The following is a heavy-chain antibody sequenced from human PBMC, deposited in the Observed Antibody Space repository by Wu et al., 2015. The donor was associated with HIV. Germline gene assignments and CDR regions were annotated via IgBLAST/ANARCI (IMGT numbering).Heavy chain of an antibody. D-gene: IGHD6-19*01. CDR1: GYTFTSYG. J-gene: IGHJ4*02. V-gene: IGHV1-18*01. Sequence: QVQLVQSGAEVKKPGASVKVSCKASGYTFTSYGISWVRQAPGQGLEWMGWISAYNGNTNYAQKLQGRVTMTTDTSTSTAYMELRSLRSDDTAVYYCARVFFSPGSVAGTGTYFDYVGPGNPGPPSP. CDR2: ISAYNGNT. CDR3: ARVFFSPGSVAGTGTYFDY.